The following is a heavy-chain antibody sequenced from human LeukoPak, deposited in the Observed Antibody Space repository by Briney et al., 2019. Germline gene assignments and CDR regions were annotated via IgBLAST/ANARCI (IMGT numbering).Heavy chain of an antibody. J-gene: IGHJ6*04. CDR1: GYTFTGYY. Sequence: GASVKVSCKASGYTFTGYYMHWVRQAPGQGLEWMGWINPNSGGTNYAQKFQGWVTMTRDTSISTAYMELSRLRSDDTAVYCCARASGYSPGYYYYGMDVWGKGTTVTVSS. D-gene: IGHD5-18*01. V-gene: IGHV1-2*04. CDR2: INPNSGGT. CDR3: ARASGYSPGYYYYGMDV.